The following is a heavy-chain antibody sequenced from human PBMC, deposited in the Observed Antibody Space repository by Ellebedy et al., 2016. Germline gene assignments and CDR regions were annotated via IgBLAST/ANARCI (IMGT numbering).Heavy chain of an antibody. CDR2: ISYDGRNK. V-gene: IGHV3-30*03. D-gene: IGHD2-15*01. CDR1: GFTFSTYG. Sequence: GESLKISCAASGFTFSTYGMHWVRQAPGKGLEWVAVISYDGRNKFYADSVKGRFTISRDNSKNTPYLQVNSLRAEDTAIYYCAGGSVDSPYWGQGTLVTVSS. CDR3: AGGSVDSPY. J-gene: IGHJ4*02.